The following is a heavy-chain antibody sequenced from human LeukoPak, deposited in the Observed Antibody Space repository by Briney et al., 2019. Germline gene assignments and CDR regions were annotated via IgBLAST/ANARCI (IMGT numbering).Heavy chain of an antibody. D-gene: IGHD4-11*01. Sequence: GGSLRPSCAASGFTFSSYSMNWVRQAPGKGLEWVSYISSSSSTIYYADSVKGRFTISRDNAKNSLYLQMNSLRAEDTAVYYCARDTGYSNYFGWFDPWGQGTLVTVSS. CDR1: GFTFSSYS. J-gene: IGHJ5*02. CDR2: ISSSSSTI. V-gene: IGHV3-48*01. CDR3: ARDTGYSNYFGWFDP.